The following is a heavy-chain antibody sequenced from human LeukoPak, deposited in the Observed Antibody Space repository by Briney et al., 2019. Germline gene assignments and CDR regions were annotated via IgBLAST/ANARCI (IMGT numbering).Heavy chain of an antibody. CDR3: ARAVPSRHAIDY. CDR1: GFTFSSYG. J-gene: IGHJ4*02. V-gene: IGHV3-30*03. Sequence: QPGGSLRLSCAASGFTFSSYGMHWVRQAPGKGLEWVAVISYDGSNKKYADSVKGRFTISRDNSKNTLYLQMNSLIPEDTAVYYCARAVPSRHAIDYWGQGTLVTVSS. CDR2: ISYDGSNK.